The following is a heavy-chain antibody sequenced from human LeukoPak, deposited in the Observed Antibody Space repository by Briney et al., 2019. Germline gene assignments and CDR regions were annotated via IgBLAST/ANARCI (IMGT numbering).Heavy chain of an antibody. V-gene: IGHV3-11*06. J-gene: IGHJ4*02. D-gene: IGHD3-16*01. CDR2: ISSSSSYT. CDR1: GFTFSDYY. CDR3: ARDRAYKSFDY. Sequence: GGSLRLSCAASGFTFSDYYMSWIRRAPGKGLEWVSYISSSSSYTNYADSVNGRFTISRDNAKNSLFLRMISLRAEDTAVYYCARDRAYKSFDYWGQGALVTVSS.